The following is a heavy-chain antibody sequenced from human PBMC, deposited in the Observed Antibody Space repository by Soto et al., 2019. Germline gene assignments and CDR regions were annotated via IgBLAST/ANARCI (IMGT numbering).Heavy chain of an antibody. V-gene: IGHV3-30-3*01. CDR3: ARDPDSSGYYVFDY. CDR1: GFTFRSYA. D-gene: IGHD3-22*01. CDR2: KSYVGSNE. J-gene: IGHJ4*02. Sequence: GGSRRLACTVSGFTFRSYAMHWVRQAPGKGLEWVAVKSYVGSNEYYSDSVKGRYTVSXXXSXXXXXLXXNXXRPXDTAVYYCARDPDSSGYYVFDYWGQGTLVTVSS.